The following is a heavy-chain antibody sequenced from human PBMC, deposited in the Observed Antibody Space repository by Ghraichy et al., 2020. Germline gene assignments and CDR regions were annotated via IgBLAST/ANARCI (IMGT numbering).Heavy chain of an antibody. J-gene: IGHJ4*02. D-gene: IGHD6-19*01. V-gene: IGHV3-21*01. CDR1: GFTFSSYS. CDR2: ISSSSSYI. Sequence: LSLTCAASGFTFSSYSMNWVRQAPGKGLEWVSSISSSSSYIYYADSVKGRFTISRDNAKNSLYLQMNSLRAEDTAVYYCARSPYEGSSGWYGYDYWGQGTLVTVSS. CDR3: ARSPYEGSSGWYGYDY.